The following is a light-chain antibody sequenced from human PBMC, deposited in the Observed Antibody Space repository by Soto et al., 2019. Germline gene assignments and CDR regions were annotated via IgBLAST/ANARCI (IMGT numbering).Light chain of an antibody. V-gene: IGKV3-15*01. CDR3: QQYNDWPRT. CDR1: QRFSSN. J-gene: IGKJ1*01. CDR2: GAS. Sequence: IVLPQSPATLSVSPGERATLSCRASQRFSSNLAEYQQKPRQAPRLLIYGASTRATGIPARFSGSGSGTEFSLTISSXQSEDFAGYYCQQYNDWPRTFGQGTKVDIK.